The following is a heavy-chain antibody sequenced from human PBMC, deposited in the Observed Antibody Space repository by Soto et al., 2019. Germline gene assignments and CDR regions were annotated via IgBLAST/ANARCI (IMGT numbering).Heavy chain of an antibody. CDR1: GFTFSSYA. J-gene: IGHJ4*02. CDR2: ISSNGGST. V-gene: IGHV3-64*04. CDR3: ITTYSGTPARPYLDL. Sequence: PGGSLRLSCSASGFTFSSYAMHWVRQAPGKGLEYVSAISSNGGSTYYADSVKGRFTISRDNSKNTLYLQMNSLKTEDTAMYYCITTYSGTPARPYLDLWGQGTPVTVSS. D-gene: IGHD1-26*01.